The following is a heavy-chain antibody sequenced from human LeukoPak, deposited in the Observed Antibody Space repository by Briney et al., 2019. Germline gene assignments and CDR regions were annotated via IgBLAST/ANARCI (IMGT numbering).Heavy chain of an antibody. Sequence: ASVKASCKASGYTFTGYYMHWVRQAPGQGLEWMGWINPNSGGTNYAQKFQGRVTMTRDTSISTAYMELSRLRSDDTAVYYCARDRCSGGSCYYYFDYWGQGTLVTVSS. CDR2: INPNSGGT. J-gene: IGHJ4*02. D-gene: IGHD2-15*01. V-gene: IGHV1-2*02. CDR1: GYTFTGYY. CDR3: ARDRCSGGSCYYYFDY.